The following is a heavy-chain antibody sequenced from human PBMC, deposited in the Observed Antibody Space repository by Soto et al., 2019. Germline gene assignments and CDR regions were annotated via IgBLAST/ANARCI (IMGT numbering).Heavy chain of an antibody. D-gene: IGHD2-21*01. Sequence: QVQLVESGGGLVKPGGSLRLSCSASGFNFNVYYMSWIRQAPGKGLEWVADINSSGTTTHYADSVKGRFTISRDNAKKSLYLQMSSLRVDDTAVYYCATDACGGPSGQGILVTVSS. CDR3: ATDACGGP. V-gene: IGHV3-11*01. J-gene: IGHJ5*02. CDR2: INSSGTTT. CDR1: GFNFNVYY.